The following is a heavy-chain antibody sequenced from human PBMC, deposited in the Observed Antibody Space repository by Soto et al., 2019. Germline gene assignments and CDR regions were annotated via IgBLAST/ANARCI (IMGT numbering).Heavy chain of an antibody. CDR3: AREDSIIIPAVSDF. CDR2: ISKSDYT. V-gene: IGHV3-21*01. CDR1: GFAFNNYG. Sequence: PGGSLRLSCTVSGFAFNNYGINWVRQAPGKGLEWVSSISKSDYTYYSDSVKGRFAISRDNAKSSVSLQVNTLRVEDTAVYYCAREDSIIIPAVSDFWGRGTLVTVSS. J-gene: IGHJ4*02. D-gene: IGHD2-2*01.